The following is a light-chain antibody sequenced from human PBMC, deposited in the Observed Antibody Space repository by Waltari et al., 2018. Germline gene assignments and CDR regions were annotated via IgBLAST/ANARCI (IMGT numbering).Light chain of an antibody. CDR2: ANN. CDR3: QSYDLSLSGRV. CDR1: SPNIGAPYD. Sequence: QSVLTQPPSVSGAPGQRVTIPCTGSSPNIGAPYDVHWYQQLPGQAPKLLISANNKRPPGLPDRGSGSKSGTSASRAITGLQAEDEGDYICQSYDLSLSGRVFGGGTKWTVL. J-gene: IGLJ3*02. V-gene: IGLV1-40*01.